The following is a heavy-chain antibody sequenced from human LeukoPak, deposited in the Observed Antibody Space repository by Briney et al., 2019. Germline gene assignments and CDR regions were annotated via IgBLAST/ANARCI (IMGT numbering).Heavy chain of an antibody. Sequence: GGSLRLSCAASGFTFSSYWMHWVRQAPGKGLVWVSRVNSDGSGTTYADSVKGRFTISRDNAKNTLYLQMNSLRAEDTAVYYCARVSKYSGYPFDYWGQGTLVTVSS. CDR1: GFTFSSYW. CDR3: ARVSKYSGYPFDY. J-gene: IGHJ4*02. D-gene: IGHD5-12*01. CDR2: VNSDGSGT. V-gene: IGHV3-74*01.